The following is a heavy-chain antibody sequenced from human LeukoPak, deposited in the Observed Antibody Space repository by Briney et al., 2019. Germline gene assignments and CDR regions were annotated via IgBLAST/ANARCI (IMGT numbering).Heavy chain of an antibody. V-gene: IGHV5-51*01. Sequence: GESLKISCKASGYSFSIYWIGWVRQMPGKGLEWMGIIYPGDSDTRYSPPSQGQVTISADTSISTAYLQWSSLKASDTAMYYCARSDEGGTMDYWGQGTLVTVSS. D-gene: IGHD1-7*01. CDR1: GYSFSIYW. CDR2: IYPGDSDT. CDR3: ARSDEGGTMDY. J-gene: IGHJ4*02.